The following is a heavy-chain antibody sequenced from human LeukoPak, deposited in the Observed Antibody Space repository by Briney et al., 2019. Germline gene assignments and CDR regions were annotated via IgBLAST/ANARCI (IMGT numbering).Heavy chain of an antibody. V-gene: IGHV4-39*07. CDR1: GGSISGSDYY. Sequence: PSETLSLTCPVSGGSISGSDYYWGWIRQPPGKGLEWIGSMYYSGSTYYNPSLKSRVIISVDTSKNQFSLKLSSVTAADTAMYYCASVLGGHALDIWGQGTMVTVSS. J-gene: IGHJ3*02. D-gene: IGHD3-16*01. CDR3: ASVLGGHALDI. CDR2: MYYSGST.